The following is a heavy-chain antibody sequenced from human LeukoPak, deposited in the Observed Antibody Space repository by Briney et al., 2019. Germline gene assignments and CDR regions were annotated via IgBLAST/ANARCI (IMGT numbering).Heavy chain of an antibody. D-gene: IGHD6-19*01. CDR2: ISWNSGST. CDR1: GFTFDDYA. CDR3: AREGIHRAVAGSGLDY. J-gene: IGHJ4*02. V-gene: IGHV3-9*01. Sequence: AGGSLRLSCAASGFTFDDYAMHWVRQAPGKGLEWVSGISWNSGSTGYADSVKGRFTISRDNAKNSLYLQMNSLRAEDTAVYYCAREGIHRAVAGSGLDYWGQGTLVTVSS.